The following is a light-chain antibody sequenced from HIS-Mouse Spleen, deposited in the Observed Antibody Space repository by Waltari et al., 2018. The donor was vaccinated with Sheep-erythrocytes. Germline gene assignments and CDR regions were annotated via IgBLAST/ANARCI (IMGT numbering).Light chain of an antibody. CDR2: QDS. Sequence: SYELTQPLSVSVSPGQTASITCSGDKLGDKYACWYQQKPGHSPVLVIYQDSKRPSGIPERFSGSNSGNTATLTISGTQAMDEADYYCQAWDSSTVVFGGGTKLTVL. J-gene: IGLJ2*01. V-gene: IGLV3-1*01. CDR1: KLGDKY. CDR3: QAWDSSTVV.